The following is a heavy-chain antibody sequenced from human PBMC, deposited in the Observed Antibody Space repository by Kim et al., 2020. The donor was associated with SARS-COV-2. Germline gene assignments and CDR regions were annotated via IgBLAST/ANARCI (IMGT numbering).Heavy chain of an antibody. CDR1: GFTFSSYG. D-gene: IGHD2-2*01. CDR2: ISYDGSNK. CDR3: AKVSRNYYYYYGMDV. J-gene: IGHJ6*02. V-gene: IGHV3-30*18. Sequence: GGSLRLSCAASGFTFSSYGMHWVRQAPGKGLEWVAVISYDGSNKYYADSVKGRFTISRDNSKNTLYLQMNSLRAEDTAVYYCAKVSRNYYYYYGMDVWGQGTTVTVSS.